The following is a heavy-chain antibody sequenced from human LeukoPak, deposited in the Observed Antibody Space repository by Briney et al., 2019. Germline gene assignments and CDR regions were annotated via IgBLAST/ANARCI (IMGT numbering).Heavy chain of an antibody. J-gene: IGHJ6*02. CDR2: VSSSRSYI. D-gene: IGHD2-2*01. Sequence: VSSVSSSRSYIYYADSVKGRFTISRDNAKNSLFLQMNSLRAEDTAVYYCARGAYCSGTSCSMVNYYYYGMDVWGLGTTVTVSS. V-gene: IGHV3-21*01. CDR3: ARGAYCSGTSCSMVNYYYYGMDV.